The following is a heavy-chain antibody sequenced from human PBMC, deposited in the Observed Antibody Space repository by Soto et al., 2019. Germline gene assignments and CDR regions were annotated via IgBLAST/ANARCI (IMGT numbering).Heavy chain of an antibody. V-gene: IGHV1-58*01. CDR3: AADSSGPVSFYYYYYRMDV. J-gene: IGHJ6*02. CDR1: GFTFTSSA. D-gene: IGHD2-8*01. CDR2: IVVGSGNT. Sequence: SVKVSCKASGFTFTSSAVQWVRQARGQRLEWIGWIVVGSGNTNYAQKFQERVTITRDMSTSTAYMELSSLRSEDTAVYYCAADSSGPVSFYYYYYRMDVWGQGTTVTVSS.